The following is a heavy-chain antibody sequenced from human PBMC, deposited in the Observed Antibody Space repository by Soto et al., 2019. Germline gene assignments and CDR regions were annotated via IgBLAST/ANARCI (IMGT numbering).Heavy chain of an antibody. CDR1: GYTFTGYY. V-gene: IGHV1-18*04. Sequence: ASVKVSCKASGYTFTGYYMHWVRQAPGQGLEWMGWISAYNGNTNYAQKLQGRVTMTTDTSTSTAYMELRSLRSDDTAVYYCARGSVTSHSYDYWGQGTLVTVSS. CDR3: ARGSVTSHSYDY. J-gene: IGHJ4*02. D-gene: IGHD4-17*01. CDR2: ISAYNGNT.